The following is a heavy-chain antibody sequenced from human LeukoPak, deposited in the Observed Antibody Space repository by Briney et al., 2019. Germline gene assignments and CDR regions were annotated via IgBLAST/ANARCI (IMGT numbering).Heavy chain of an antibody. J-gene: IGHJ4*02. V-gene: IGHV3-7*01. CDR1: GFIFSSYW. CDR3: ARDKIVGATYFDY. Sequence: GGSLRLSCATSGFIFSSYWMSWVRQAPGKGLEWVANIKQHGSEKYYVDSVKGRFTISRDNDKNSLYLQMNSLRAEDTAVYYCARDKIVGATYFDYWGQGTLVTVSS. D-gene: IGHD1-26*01. CDR2: IKQHGSEK.